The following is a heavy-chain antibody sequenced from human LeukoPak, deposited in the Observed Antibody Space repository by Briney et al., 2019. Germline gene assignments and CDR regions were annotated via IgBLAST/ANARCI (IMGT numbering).Heavy chain of an antibody. V-gene: IGHV3-11*04. Sequence: GGSLXLSCAASGFTFSDYYMSWIRQAPGKGLEGISYIRSSGSTIYYADSVKGRFTISRDNARNSLYLQMNSLRAEDTAIYYCARGNSAWYHFDYWGQGTLVTVSS. CDR2: IRSSGSTI. J-gene: IGHJ4*02. D-gene: IGHD6-19*01. CDR1: GFTFSDYY. CDR3: ARGNSAWYHFDY.